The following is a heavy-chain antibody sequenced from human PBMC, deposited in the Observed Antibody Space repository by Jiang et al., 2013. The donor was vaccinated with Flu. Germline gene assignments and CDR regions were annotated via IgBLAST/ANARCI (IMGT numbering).Heavy chain of an antibody. CDR3: VRDKGLPIYGMDV. Sequence: PGLVKPSGTLSLTCVVSGGSISSSNWWSWVRQSPGKGLEWIGEIYHIGTTNYNPSLRSRVTISVDKSKNQFSLRLSSVTAADTAVYYCVRDKGLPIYGMDVWGQGTSVTVSS. CDR2: IYHIGTT. D-gene: IGHD2-15*01. V-gene: IGHV4-4*02. J-gene: IGHJ6*02. CDR1: GGSISSSNW.